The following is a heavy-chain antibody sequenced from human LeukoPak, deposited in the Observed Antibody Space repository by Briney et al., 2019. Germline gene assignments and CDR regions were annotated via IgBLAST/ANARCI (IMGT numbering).Heavy chain of an antibody. Sequence: PSETLSLTCTVSLDSTTSNFWSWVRQPPGKGLGWIGEIHRSGSPNYNPSLQSRVTISIDRSRNQIALELSSVTAADTAVYYCAREILGGFNPGAYWGQGTLVTVSS. J-gene: IGHJ4*02. CDR1: LDSTTSNF. D-gene: IGHD1-14*01. CDR3: AREILGGFNPGAY. CDR2: IHRSGSP. V-gene: IGHV4-4*02.